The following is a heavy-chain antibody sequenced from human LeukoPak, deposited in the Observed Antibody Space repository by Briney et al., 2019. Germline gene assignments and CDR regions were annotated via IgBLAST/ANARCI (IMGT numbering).Heavy chain of an antibody. D-gene: IGHD2-2*01. Sequence: GSLRLSCAASGFTFSNAWMSWVRQAPGKGLEWVGHIKNKTNGGTTDYAAPVKGRFIISRDDSKNTLYLQMNSLRTEDTAVYYCARGFCSSTSCYQGPFDFWGQGTLVTVSS. V-gene: IGHV3-15*01. CDR3: ARGFCSSTSCYQGPFDF. J-gene: IGHJ4*02. CDR2: IKNKTNGGTT. CDR1: GFTFSNAW.